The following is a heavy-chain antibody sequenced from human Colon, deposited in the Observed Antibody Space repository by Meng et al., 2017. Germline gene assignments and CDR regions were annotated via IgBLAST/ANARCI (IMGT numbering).Heavy chain of an antibody. V-gene: IGHV4-4*02. CDR3: ARNSAAGVDY. D-gene: IGHD6-13*01. CDR1: GGSISSGNW. J-gene: IGHJ4*02. CDR2: IYHSGST. Sequence: QWQLPQLSARRVNPSGTLSLTCAVSGGSISSGNWWSWVRQPPGKGLEWIGEIYHSGSTNYNPSLKSRVTISVDKSKNQFSLKLSSVTAADTAVYYCARNSAAGVDYWGQGTLVTVSS.